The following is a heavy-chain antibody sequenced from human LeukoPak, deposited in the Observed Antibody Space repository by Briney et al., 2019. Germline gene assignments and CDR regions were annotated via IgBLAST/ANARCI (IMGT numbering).Heavy chain of an antibody. CDR2: INPNSGGT. CDR3: AGGVFPWFDYDSSGYYGGDAFDI. D-gene: IGHD3-22*01. V-gene: IGHV1-2*02. J-gene: IGHJ3*02. CDR1: GYTFTGYY. Sequence: ASVKVSCKASGYTFTGYYMHWVRQAPGQGLEWMGWINPNSGGTNYAQKFQGRVAMTRDTSISTAYMELSRLRSDDTAVYYCAGGVFPWFDYDSSGYYGGDAFDIWGQGTMVTVSS.